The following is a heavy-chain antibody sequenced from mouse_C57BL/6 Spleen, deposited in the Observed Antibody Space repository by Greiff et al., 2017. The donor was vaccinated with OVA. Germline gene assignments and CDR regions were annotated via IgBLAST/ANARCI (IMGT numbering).Heavy chain of an antibody. J-gene: IGHJ4*01. Sequence: QVQLKESGPELVKPGASVKISCKASGYAFSSSWMNWVKQRPGKGLEWIGRIYPGDGDTNYNGKFKGKATLTADKSSSTAYMQLSSLTSEDSAVYCCAREGGGYYAMDYWGQGTSVTVSS. V-gene: IGHV1-82*01. CDR3: AREGGGYYAMDY. CDR2: IYPGDGDT. CDR1: GYAFSSSW.